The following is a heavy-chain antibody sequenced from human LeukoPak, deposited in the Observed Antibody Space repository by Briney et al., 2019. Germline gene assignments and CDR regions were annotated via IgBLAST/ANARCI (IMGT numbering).Heavy chain of an antibody. CDR1: GFTFDDYA. J-gene: IGHJ1*01. CDR3: AKDSTDILTGYYKSERYFQH. V-gene: IGHV3-9*01. D-gene: IGHD3-9*01. CDR2: ISWNSGSI. Sequence: GGSLRLSCAASGFTFDDYAMHWVRQAPGKGLEWVSGISWNSGSIGYADSVKGRFTISRDNAKNSLYLQMNSLRAEDTALYYCAKDSTDILTGYYKSERYFQHWGQGTLVTVSS.